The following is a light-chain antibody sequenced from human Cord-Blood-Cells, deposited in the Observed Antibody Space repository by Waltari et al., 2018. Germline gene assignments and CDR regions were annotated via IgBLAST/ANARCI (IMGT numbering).Light chain of an antibody. CDR2: EVS. V-gene: IGLV2-8*01. Sequence: QSALTQPPSASGSPGQSVTISCTGTSSAVGGHNYVSWYQQHPGKAPKLMIYEVSKRPSGVPDRFSGSKSGNTASLTVSGLQAEDEADYYCSSYAGSNNYVFGTGTKVTVL. CDR3: SSYAGSNNYV. J-gene: IGLJ1*01. CDR1: SSAVGGHNY.